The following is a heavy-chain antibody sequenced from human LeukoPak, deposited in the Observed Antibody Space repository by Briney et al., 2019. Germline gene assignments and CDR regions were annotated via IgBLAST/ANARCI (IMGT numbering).Heavy chain of an antibody. J-gene: IGHJ6*03. D-gene: IGHD3-10*01. CDR2: IYPGDSDT. Sequence: GESLKISCKGSGYSFTSYWIGWVRQMPGKGLEWMGIIYPGDSDTRYSPSFQGQVTISADKSISTAYLQWSSLKASDTAMYYCARHRYYGSGSYYRYYYYMDVWGKGTTVTISS. CDR1: GYSFTSYW. V-gene: IGHV5-51*01. CDR3: ARHRYYGSGSYYRYYYYMDV.